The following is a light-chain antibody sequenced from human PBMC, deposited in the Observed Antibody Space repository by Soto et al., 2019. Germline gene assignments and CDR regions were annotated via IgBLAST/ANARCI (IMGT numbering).Light chain of an antibody. CDR2: DAS. CDR3: LQRSNWPLT. V-gene: IGKV3-11*01. CDR1: QSVSSY. J-gene: IGKJ4*01. Sequence: ILLTPAPATPSLSPGERATLSRKASQSVSSYLAWYQQKPGQAPRLLIYDASNRATGIPARFSGSGSGTDFTLTISSLEPEDFAVYHCLQRSNWPLTFGGGTKVDI.